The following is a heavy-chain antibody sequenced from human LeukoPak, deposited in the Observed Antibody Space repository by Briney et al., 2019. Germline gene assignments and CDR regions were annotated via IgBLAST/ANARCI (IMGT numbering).Heavy chain of an antibody. CDR1: GGTFSSYA. J-gene: IGHJ6*02. Sequence: ASVKVSCKASGGTFSSYAISWVRQAPGQGLEWMGGIIPIFGTANYAQKFQGRVTITADESTSTAYMELSSLRSEDTAVYYCARAPYGSGFVDYGMDVWGQGTTVTVSS. CDR3: ARAPYGSGFVDYGMDV. CDR2: IIPIFGTA. D-gene: IGHD3-10*01. V-gene: IGHV1-69*13.